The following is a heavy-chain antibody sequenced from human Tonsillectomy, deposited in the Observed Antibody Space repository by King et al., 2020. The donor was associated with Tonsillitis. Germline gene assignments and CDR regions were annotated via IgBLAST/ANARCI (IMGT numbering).Heavy chain of an antibody. D-gene: IGHD3-22*01. CDR2: VYFSGIT. Sequence: VQLQESGPGLVKPSETLSLTCAVAGGSISTYYWTWLRQPPGKGLEWIGYVYFSGITIYNPSLKNRVAMSVDTSKNQFSLKLNSVTAADTAMYYCAREGYYYDSSGYYYYFDFWGQGTLVTVSS. J-gene: IGHJ4*02. V-gene: IGHV4-59*01. CDR3: AREGYYYDSSGYYYYFDF. CDR1: GGSISTYY.